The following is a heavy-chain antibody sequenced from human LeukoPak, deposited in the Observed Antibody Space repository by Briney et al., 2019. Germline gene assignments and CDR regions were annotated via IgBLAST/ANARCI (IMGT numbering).Heavy chain of an antibody. CDR2: IIPIFGTA. CDR3: ATLLLSSPFDY. Sequence: SVKVSCKASGGTFSSYAISWVRQAPGQGLEWMGGIIPIFGTANYAQKFQGRVTITADESTSTAYMELSSLRSEDTAVYYCATLLLSSPFDYWGQGTLVTVSS. J-gene: IGHJ4*02. D-gene: IGHD3-10*02. CDR1: GGTFSSYA. V-gene: IGHV1-69*13.